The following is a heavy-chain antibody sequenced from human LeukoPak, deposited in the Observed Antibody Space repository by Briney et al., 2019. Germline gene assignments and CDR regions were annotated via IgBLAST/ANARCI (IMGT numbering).Heavy chain of an antibody. V-gene: IGHV3-53*01. J-gene: IGHJ4*02. CDR3: ARDVVSSGWYRGFGY. CDR2: IYSGGST. CDR1: GFTVSNNY. D-gene: IGHD6-19*01. Sequence: PGGSLRLSCVASGFTVSNNYVSWVRQAPGKGLEWLSVIYSGGSTYYADSVKGRFTISRDNSKNTLYLQMNSLRAEDTAVYYCARDVVSSGWYRGFGYWGQGTLVTVSS.